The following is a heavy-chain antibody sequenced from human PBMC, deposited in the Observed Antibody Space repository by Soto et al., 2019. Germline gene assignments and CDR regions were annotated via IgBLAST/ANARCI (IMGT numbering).Heavy chain of an antibody. CDR2: ISSRSDI. CDR1: GFTFSTYS. V-gene: IGHV3-21*02. D-gene: IGHD2-2*02. CDR3: AREYTAWPLAYGLDV. Sequence: EVQLVESGGGLVKPGGSLRLSCVGSGFTFSTYSINWVRQAPGKGLEWVSSISSRSDIYYADSVKGRFTISRDNAKNSVSLQLNSLRAADTAVYYCAREYTAWPLAYGLDVWGQGTTVTVSS. J-gene: IGHJ6*02.